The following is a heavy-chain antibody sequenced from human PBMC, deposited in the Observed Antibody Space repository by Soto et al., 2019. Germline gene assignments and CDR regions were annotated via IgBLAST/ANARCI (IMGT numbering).Heavy chain of an antibody. CDR1: GGSISSSSYY. Sequence: SETLSLTCTVSGGSISSSSYYWGWIRQPPGKGLEWIGSIYYSGSTYYNPSLKSRVTISVDTSKNQFSLKVSSVTAADTAVYYCARQDIVLVPAARTNWFDSWGQGTLVT. CDR2: IYYSGST. D-gene: IGHD2-2*01. V-gene: IGHV4-39*01. CDR3: ARQDIVLVPAARTNWFDS. J-gene: IGHJ5*01.